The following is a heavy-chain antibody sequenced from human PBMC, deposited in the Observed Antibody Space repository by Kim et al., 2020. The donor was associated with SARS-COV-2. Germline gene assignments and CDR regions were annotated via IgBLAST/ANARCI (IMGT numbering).Heavy chain of an antibody. CDR3: AMAPSLNPVFDF. J-gene: IGHJ4*02. CDR2: INPKTGDT. V-gene: IGHV1-2*02. D-gene: IGHD2-8*01. CDR1: EYTFIGYS. Sequence: ASVKVSCDTSEYTFIGYSMHWMRQAPGRGLEWIGWINPKTGDTKYSQNFQGRVTLTRDTSISIGFLDLTSLRFDDTALYYCAMAPSLNPVFDFWSQGTLVTVSS.